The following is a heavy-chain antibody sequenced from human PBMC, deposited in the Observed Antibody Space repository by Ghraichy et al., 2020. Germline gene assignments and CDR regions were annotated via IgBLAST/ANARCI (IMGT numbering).Heavy chain of an antibody. CDR2: ISSSSSYI. Sequence: GGSLRLSCAASGFTFSSYSMNWVRQAPGKGLEWVSSISSSSSYIYYADSVKGRFTISRDNAKNSLYLQMNSLRAEDTAVYYCARDVAAAGTTDYYYYYYMDVWGKGTTVTVSS. V-gene: IGHV3-21*01. CDR3: ARDVAAAGTTDYYYYYYMDV. CDR1: GFTFSSYS. J-gene: IGHJ6*03. D-gene: IGHD6-13*01.